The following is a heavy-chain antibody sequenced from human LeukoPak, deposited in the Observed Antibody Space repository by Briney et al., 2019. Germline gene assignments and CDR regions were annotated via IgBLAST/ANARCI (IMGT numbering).Heavy chain of an antibody. CDR1: GYTLTSYY. CDR2: MSPNSGDT. Sequence: ASVKVSCKASGYTLTSYYMHWVRQATGQRPEWMGWMSPNSGDTGYAQKFQDRVTMTRNTSISTAYMELSSLRSDDTAVYYCARGPPNWGYDYWGPGALVTVSS. CDR3: ARGPPNWGYDY. D-gene: IGHD7-27*01. V-gene: IGHV1-8*02. J-gene: IGHJ4*02.